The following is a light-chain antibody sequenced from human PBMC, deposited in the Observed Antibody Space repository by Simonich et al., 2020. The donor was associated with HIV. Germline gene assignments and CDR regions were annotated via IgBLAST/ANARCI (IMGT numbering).Light chain of an antibody. CDR2: DDS. Sequence: SYVLTQPPSVSVAPGKTARITCGGNNIGSKSLPCYQQKPGKAPVLVVYDDSDRPSGIPERVSGSNSGNTATLTISRVEAGDEADYYCQVWDSSSDHVVFGGGTKLTVL. V-gene: IGLV3-21*03. CDR3: QVWDSSSDHVV. J-gene: IGLJ2*01. CDR1: NIGSKS.